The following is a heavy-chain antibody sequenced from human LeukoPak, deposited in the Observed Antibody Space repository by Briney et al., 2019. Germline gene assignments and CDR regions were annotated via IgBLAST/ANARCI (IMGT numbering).Heavy chain of an antibody. D-gene: IGHD1-26*01. CDR2: INQDGSEE. CDR3: ARDSNEHGGTYSVDY. V-gene: IGHV3-7*01. CDR1: GFSFSTYW. Sequence: PGGSLRLSCAASGFSFSTYWMSWVRQAPGKVLEWVGNINQDGSEEYHVDSLRGRFTISRDNAKNSLYLQVNSLRAEDTAVYYCARDSNEHGGTYSVDYWGQETLVTVAS. J-gene: IGHJ4*02.